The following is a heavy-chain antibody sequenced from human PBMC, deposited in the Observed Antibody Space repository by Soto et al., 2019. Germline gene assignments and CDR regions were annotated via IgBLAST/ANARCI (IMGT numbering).Heavy chain of an antibody. Sequence: QVQLVQSGAEVKKPGASVKGSCMASGYTFTRYYINWVRQAPGQGLEWMGWVSAYNGNTHYEQKLQGRVTLTTDTSTSTAYMELRSLRSDDTAVYFCARGGQWDFLSDYWGQGTLVTVSS. J-gene: IGHJ4*02. CDR2: VSAYNGNT. D-gene: IGHD1-26*01. CDR3: ARGGQWDFLSDY. CDR1: GYTFTRYY. V-gene: IGHV1-18*01.